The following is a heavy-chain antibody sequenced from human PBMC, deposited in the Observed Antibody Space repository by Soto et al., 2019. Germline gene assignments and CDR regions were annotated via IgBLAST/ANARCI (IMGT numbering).Heavy chain of an antibody. Sequence: EVQLVESGGGLVKPGGSLRLSCPASGFTFSNAWMSWVRQPPGKGLEWVGGIKSKTGGGTTAYAAPGKGRFTISRDDSKNTLYLQMNSLKTEDTAVYYCTTDPGRVPAAIYWFDPWGQGTLVTASS. J-gene: IGHJ5*02. V-gene: IGHV3-15*01. CDR1: GFTFSNAW. CDR3: TTDPGRVPAAIYWFDP. CDR2: IKSKTGGGTT. D-gene: IGHD2-2*01.